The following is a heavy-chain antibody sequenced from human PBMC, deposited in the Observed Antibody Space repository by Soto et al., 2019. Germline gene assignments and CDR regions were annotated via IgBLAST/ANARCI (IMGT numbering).Heavy chain of an antibody. CDR1: GGSFSGYY. V-gene: IGHV4-34*01. CDR3: ARGPNQGIVLMVYAADAFDI. D-gene: IGHD2-8*01. Sequence: PSETLSLTCAVYGGSFSGYYWSWIRQPPGKGLEWIGEINHSGSTNYNPSLKSRVTISVDTSKNQFSLKLSSVTAADTAVYYCARGPNQGIVLMVYAADAFDIWGQGTMVTVSS. CDR2: INHSGST. J-gene: IGHJ3*02.